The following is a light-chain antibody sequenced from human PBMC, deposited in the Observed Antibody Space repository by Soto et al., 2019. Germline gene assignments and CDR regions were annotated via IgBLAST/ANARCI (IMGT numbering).Light chain of an antibody. CDR2: GAS. CDR1: QSISSSY. V-gene: IGKV3-20*01. Sequence: EIVLTQSPGTLSLSPGERATLSCRASQSISSSYLAWYQQRPGQAPRLIIFGASYMATGIPDRFSCSGSGTDFTITISRLEPEDFAVYYCQQYSSSPPEFTFGPGTKVDIK. CDR3: QQYSSSPPEFT. J-gene: IGKJ3*01.